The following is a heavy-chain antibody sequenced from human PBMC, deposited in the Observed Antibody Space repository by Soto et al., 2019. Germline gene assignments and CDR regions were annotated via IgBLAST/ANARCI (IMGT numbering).Heavy chain of an antibody. CDR1: GFTFRDHA. Sequence: GGSLRLSCAASGFTFRDHAMHWVRQAPGKGREWLAIIWNDGSNKFYAGSVQGRFTISRDNSKNTVYLQMNTLSAEDTAVYYCARALFPDVDIYAMDVWGEGITVTVPS. D-gene: IGHD5-12*01. CDR2: IWNDGSNK. J-gene: IGHJ6*04. V-gene: IGHV3-33*01. CDR3: ARALFPDVDIYAMDV.